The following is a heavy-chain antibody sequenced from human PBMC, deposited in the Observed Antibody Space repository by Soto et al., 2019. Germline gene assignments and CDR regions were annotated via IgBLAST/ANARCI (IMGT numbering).Heavy chain of an antibody. V-gene: IGHV3-15*01. Sequence: EVQLVESGGGLVKPGGSLRLSCAASGFTFSNAWMSWVRQAPGKGLEWVGRIKSKTDGGTTDYAAPVKGRLTISRDDSKNTLYLQMNSLKTEDTAVYYCTTDALLPPEYSSSLYYYYYMDVWGKGTTVTVSS. CDR2: IKSKTDGGTT. J-gene: IGHJ6*03. CDR1: GFTFSNAW. D-gene: IGHD6-6*01. CDR3: TTDALLPPEYSSSLYYYYYMDV.